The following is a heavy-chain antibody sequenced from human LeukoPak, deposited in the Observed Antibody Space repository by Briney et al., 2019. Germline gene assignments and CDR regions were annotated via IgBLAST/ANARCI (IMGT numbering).Heavy chain of an antibody. CDR3: ARENGCGGDCYYFDY. J-gene: IGHJ4*02. CDR1: GFTFSTYS. CDR2: ISSNGDST. D-gene: IGHD2-21*01. V-gene: IGHV3-64*01. Sequence: GGSLRLSCAASGFTFSTYSMDWVRQAPGKGLEYVSAISSNGDSTHYANSVKGRFTISRDNAKNSLYLQMNSLRAEDTALYYCARENGCGGDCYYFDYWGQGTLVTVSS.